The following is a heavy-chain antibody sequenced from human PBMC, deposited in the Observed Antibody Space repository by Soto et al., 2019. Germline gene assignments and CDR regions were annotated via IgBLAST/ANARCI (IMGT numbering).Heavy chain of an antibody. V-gene: IGHV4-4*07. CDR3: ARDRHYYDSSGLFDY. CDR2: IYTSGST. CDR1: GGPISSYY. Sequence: SETLSLTCTVSGGPISSYYWSWIRQPAGKGLEWIGRIYTSGSTNYNPSLKSRVTMSVDTSKNQFSLKLSSVTAADTAVYYCARDRHYYDSSGLFDYWGQGTLVTVSS. J-gene: IGHJ4*02. D-gene: IGHD3-22*01.